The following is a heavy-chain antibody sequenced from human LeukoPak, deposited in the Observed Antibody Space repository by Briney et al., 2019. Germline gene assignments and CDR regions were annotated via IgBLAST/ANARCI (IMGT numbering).Heavy chain of an antibody. CDR3: ARDQSGYSSYYYYGMDV. D-gene: IGHD5-18*01. V-gene: IGHV4-59*01. CDR2: IYYSGST. J-gene: IGHJ6*02. CDR1: GGSISSYY. Sequence: SETLSLTCTVSGGSISSYYWSWIRQPPGKGLEWIGYIYYSGSTNYNPSLKSRVTISADTSKNQFSLKLSSVTAADTAVYYCARDQSGYSSYYYYGMDVWGQGTTVTVSS.